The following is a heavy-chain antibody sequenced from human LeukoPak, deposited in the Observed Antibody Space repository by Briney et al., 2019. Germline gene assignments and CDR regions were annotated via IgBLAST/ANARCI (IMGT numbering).Heavy chain of an antibody. D-gene: IGHD2-2*01. CDR1: GYTFTSYG. J-gene: IGHJ6*03. Sequence: ASVKVSCKASGYTFTSYGISWVRQAPGQGLEWMGWISAYNGNTNYAQKLQGRVTMTTDTSTSTAYMELRSLRSDDTAVYYCARGHQLLWHYYYYYMDVWGKGTTVTVSS. CDR2: ISAYNGNT. CDR3: ARGHQLLWHYYYYYMDV. V-gene: IGHV1-18*01.